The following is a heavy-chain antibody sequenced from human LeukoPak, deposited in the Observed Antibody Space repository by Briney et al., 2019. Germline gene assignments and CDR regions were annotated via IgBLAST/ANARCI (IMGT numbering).Heavy chain of an antibody. D-gene: IGHD6-19*01. CDR1: GGSISSYY. CDR2: IYYSGST. Sequence: SETLSLTCTVSGGSISSYYWSWIRQPPGKGLEWIGYIYYSGSTNYNPSLKSRVTISVDTSKNQFSLKLSSVTAADTAVYYCARHHRSGWFDYWGRGTLVTVSS. V-gene: IGHV4-59*08. CDR3: ARHHRSGWFDY. J-gene: IGHJ4*02.